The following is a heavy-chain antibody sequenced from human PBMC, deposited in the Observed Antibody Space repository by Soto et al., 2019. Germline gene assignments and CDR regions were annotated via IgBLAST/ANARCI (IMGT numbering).Heavy chain of an antibody. V-gene: IGHV4-31*03. CDR3: ARGGSGYYDSSGYYSY. CDR2: IYYSGST. Sequence: PSETLSLTCTVSGGSISSGGYYWSWIRQHPGKGMEWIGYIYYSGSTYYNPSLKSRVTISVDTSKNQFSLKLSSVTAADTAVYYCARGGSGYYDSSGYYSYWGQGTLVTVSS. J-gene: IGHJ4*02. D-gene: IGHD3-22*01. CDR1: GGSISSGGYY.